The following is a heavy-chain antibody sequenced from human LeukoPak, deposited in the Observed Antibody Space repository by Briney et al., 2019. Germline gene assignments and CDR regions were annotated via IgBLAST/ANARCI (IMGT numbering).Heavy chain of an antibody. CDR1: GYTLTELS. Sequence: ASVTVSCTVSGYTLTELSMHWVRQAPGKGLEWMGGFDPEDGETTYAQRFQGRVTMTEDTSTDTVYMELSSLRSEDTAVYYCATDSPTRDIVVVVAATPAAFDIWGQGTMVTVSS. CDR2: FDPEDGET. J-gene: IGHJ3*02. CDR3: ATDSPTRDIVVVVAATPAAFDI. D-gene: IGHD2-15*01. V-gene: IGHV1-24*01.